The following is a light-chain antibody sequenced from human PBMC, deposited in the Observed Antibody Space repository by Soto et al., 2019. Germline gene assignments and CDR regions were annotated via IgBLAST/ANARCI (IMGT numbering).Light chain of an antibody. J-gene: IGLJ1*01. Sequence: QSVLTQPASVSGSPGQSITISCTGTSSDVGSYNLVSWYQQHPGKAPKLMIYEGSKRPSGVSNRFSGSKSGNTASLTISGLQAEDEADYYCCSYAGSSTVFGTGTMVTVL. CDR1: SSDVGSYNL. V-gene: IGLV2-23*01. CDR2: EGS. CDR3: CSYAGSSTV.